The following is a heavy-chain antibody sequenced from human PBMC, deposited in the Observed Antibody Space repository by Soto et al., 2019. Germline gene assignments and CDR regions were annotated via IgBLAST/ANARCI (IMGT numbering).Heavy chain of an antibody. CDR1: GASISTYY. CDR2: LYNSGTP. J-gene: IGHJ6*02. D-gene: IGHD2-2*01. Sequence: QVQLRESGPGLVKPSETLSLTCSVSGASISTYYWSWIRQPAGKGLEWIGRLYNSGTPKYNPSLKTRVTMSLDTSNNQFSLNLSSVTAADTAVYYCARDTSYCTTTTCHYGLAVWGQGTTVTVSS. CDR3: ARDTSYCTTTTCHYGLAV. V-gene: IGHV4-4*07.